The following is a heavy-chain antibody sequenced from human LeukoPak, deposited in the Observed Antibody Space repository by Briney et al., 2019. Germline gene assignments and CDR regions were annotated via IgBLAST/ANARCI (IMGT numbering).Heavy chain of an antibody. Sequence: GGSLRLSCAASGFTFDDYAMHWVRQAPGKELVWVSRIFSDGSSTNYADSVKGRFTISRDNAKNTLYLQMNSLRVEDTAVYFCARDSYYYMDVWGKGTTVTVSS. V-gene: IGHV3-74*01. J-gene: IGHJ6*03. CDR1: GFTFDDYA. CDR3: ARDSYYYMDV. CDR2: IFSDGSST.